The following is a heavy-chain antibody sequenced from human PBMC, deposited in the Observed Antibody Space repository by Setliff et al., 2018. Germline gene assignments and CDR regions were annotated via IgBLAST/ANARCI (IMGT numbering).Heavy chain of an antibody. Sequence: PSETLSLTCAVSGCSISSSYYWCWSRQPAGKVLEWIGRVYINGGTDYDPSIKSRATISLDTSKNQLSLKLTSVTATDTAVYYCARDQWVQSPPLSFSYGMDVWGLGTTVTVSS. V-gene: IGHV4-4*07. CDR1: GCSISSSYY. CDR2: VYINGGT. J-gene: IGHJ6*02. CDR3: ARDQWVQSPPLSFSYGMDV. D-gene: IGHD2-8*01.